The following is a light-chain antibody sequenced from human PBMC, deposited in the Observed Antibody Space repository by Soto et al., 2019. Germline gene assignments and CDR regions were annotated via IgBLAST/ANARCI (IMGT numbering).Light chain of an antibody. Sequence: DLQMTQSPSTLSASVGDRVTISCRASQSVNSWLAWYQQKPGKAPKLLIYKASSLESGVPSRFSGSGSGTEFTLTISSLQPDDFGTYYCQQHNDYPLTFGGGTKVEIK. CDR2: KAS. V-gene: IGKV1-5*03. CDR1: QSVNSW. J-gene: IGKJ4*01. CDR3: QQHNDYPLT.